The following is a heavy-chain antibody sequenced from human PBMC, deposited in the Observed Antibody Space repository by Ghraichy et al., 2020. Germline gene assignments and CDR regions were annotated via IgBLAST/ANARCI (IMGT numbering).Heavy chain of an antibody. Sequence: GGSLRLSCAASGFTFSSYAMSWVRQAPGKGLEWVSAISGSGGSTYYADSVKCRFTISRYTSKNTLYLQMNSLRAEETAVYYCAKSASHCSSTSCYPYYYYGMDVWGQGTTVTVSS. J-gene: IGHJ6*02. D-gene: IGHD2-2*01. V-gene: IGHV3-23*01. CDR3: AKSASHCSSTSCYPYYYYGMDV. CDR2: ISGSGGST. CDR1: GFTFSSYA.